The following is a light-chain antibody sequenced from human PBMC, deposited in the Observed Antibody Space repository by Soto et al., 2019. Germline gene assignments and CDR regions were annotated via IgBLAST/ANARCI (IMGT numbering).Light chain of an antibody. CDR1: QSVRSTH. V-gene: IGKV3-20*01. J-gene: IGKJ5*01. CDR3: QQYDSSPT. CDR2: GSS. Sequence: EIMLTQSPVGLSLLPVERCTLCVGASQSVRSTHLAWYQQNPGQAPRLLIYGSSYRATGIPDRFSGSGSGTDFTLTIRRLEPEDFGVYYCQQYDSSPTFGQGTRLEIK.